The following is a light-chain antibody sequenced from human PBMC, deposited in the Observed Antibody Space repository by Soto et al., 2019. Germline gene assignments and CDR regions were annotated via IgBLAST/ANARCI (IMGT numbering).Light chain of an antibody. Sequence: EIVLTQSPVTLSLSPGXRATLSCRASQSVRTYLAWYQVKPGQAPRLLIYDASSRASGVPARFSGSGSGTDFTITISSLEPEDFARYYCQQRNSWPPITFGQGTRLEIK. V-gene: IGKV3-11*01. CDR1: QSVRTY. CDR2: DAS. CDR3: QQRNSWPPIT. J-gene: IGKJ5*01.